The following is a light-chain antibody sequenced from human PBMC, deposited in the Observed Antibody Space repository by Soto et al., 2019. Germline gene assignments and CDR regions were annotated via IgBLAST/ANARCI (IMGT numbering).Light chain of an antibody. CDR1: QGVSSSY. Sequence: EIVLTQSPGTLSLSPGERATLSCRASQGVSSSYLAWYQQIPGQSPRLLIYGTSTRATGIPDRFSGSGSGTDFTLTISRLEPEDSAVYYCQQYGSSPHTVGGGTKVDIK. CDR3: QQYGSSPHT. V-gene: IGKV3-20*01. CDR2: GTS. J-gene: IGKJ4*01.